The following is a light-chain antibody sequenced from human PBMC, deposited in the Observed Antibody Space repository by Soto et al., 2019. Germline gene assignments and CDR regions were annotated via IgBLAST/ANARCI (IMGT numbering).Light chain of an antibody. V-gene: IGKV3-20*01. Sequence: EIVLTQSPGTLSLSPGQTATLSCRARQTVNSNYFAWCQHKPGQAPRLLISGASRRATGIPDRFSGRGSGTDFALTVASLEPEDFAVYFCQQYSGLPVTLGQGTRLESK. CDR2: GAS. J-gene: IGKJ5*01. CDR3: QQYSGLPVT. CDR1: QTVNSNY.